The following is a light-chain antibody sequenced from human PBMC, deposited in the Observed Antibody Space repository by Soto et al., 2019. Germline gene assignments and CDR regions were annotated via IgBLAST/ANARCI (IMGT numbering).Light chain of an antibody. J-gene: IGKJ4*01. CDR2: DAS. V-gene: IGKV1-5*01. CDR1: HSIRDC. Sequence: DIQMTQSPSTLSASVGDRVTITCRASHSIRDCLAWYQQKPGKAPKLLIFDASNLESGVPSRFSGSGSGTEFTLTISSLKPDDFATYYCQHYESYSLTFGGGTKVEIK. CDR3: QHYESYSLT.